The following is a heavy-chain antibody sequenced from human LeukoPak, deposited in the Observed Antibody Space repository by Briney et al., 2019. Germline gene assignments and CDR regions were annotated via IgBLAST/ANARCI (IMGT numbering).Heavy chain of an antibody. CDR3: ARVIDYVWGSYRRPHPSYYFDY. CDR1: GGSISSGGYY. CDR2: IYYSGST. Sequence: SQTLSLTCTVSGGSISSGGYYWSSIRQHPGRGLEGIEYIYYSGSTYYNPSLKSRVTISVDTSKNQFSLKLSSVTAADTAVYYCARVIDYVWGSYRRPHPSYYFDYWGQGTLVTVSS. V-gene: IGHV4-31*03. D-gene: IGHD3-16*02. J-gene: IGHJ4*02.